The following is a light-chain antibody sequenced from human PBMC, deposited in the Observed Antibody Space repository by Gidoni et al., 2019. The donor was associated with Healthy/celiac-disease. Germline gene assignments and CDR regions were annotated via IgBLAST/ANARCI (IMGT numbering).Light chain of an antibody. CDR1: QSVSSN. J-gene: IGKJ2*01. CDR3: QQYKNWLENT. Sequence: EIVMTQSPATLSVSPGERATLSCRASQSVSSNLAWYQQKPGQAPRLLIYGAYTRATGIPARFSGSGSGTEFTLTISSLQSEDFAVYYCQQYKNWLENTFGQGTKLEIK. CDR2: GAY. V-gene: IGKV3-15*01.